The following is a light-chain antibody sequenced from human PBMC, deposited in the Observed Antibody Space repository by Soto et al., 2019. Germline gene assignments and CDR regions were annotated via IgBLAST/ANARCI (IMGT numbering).Light chain of an antibody. CDR2: KAS. J-gene: IGKJ1*01. Sequence: DIQMTQSPSTLSASVGDRVTITCRASQSINSWLAWYQQKPGKAPKLLIYKASNLESGVPSRFSGSGSGTEFTLTISSLQPDDFATYFGQQYSSYLWTFGQGTKVEIK. CDR3: QQYSSYLWT. CDR1: QSINSW. V-gene: IGKV1-5*03.